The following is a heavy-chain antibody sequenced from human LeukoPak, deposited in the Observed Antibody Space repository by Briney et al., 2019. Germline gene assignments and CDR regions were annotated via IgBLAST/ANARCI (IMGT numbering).Heavy chain of an antibody. V-gene: IGHV3-30*04. CDR2: ISYDGSNK. CDR1: GFTFSTYA. J-gene: IGHJ4*02. D-gene: IGHD2-21*02. Sequence: GGSLRLSCGASGFTFSTYAMHWVRQAPGKGLEWVAVISYDGSNKYYADSVKGRFTISRDNSKNTLYLQMNSLRAEDTAVYYCARDLDCGGDCYSNWGQGTLVTVSS. CDR3: ARDLDCGGDCYSN.